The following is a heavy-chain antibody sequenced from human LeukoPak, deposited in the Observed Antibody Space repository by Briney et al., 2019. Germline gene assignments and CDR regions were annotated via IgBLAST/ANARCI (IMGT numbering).Heavy chain of an antibody. CDR2: INTNTGNP. V-gene: IGHV7-4-1*02. D-gene: IGHD6-19*01. CDR1: GYTFTSYA. Sequence: ASVKVSCKASGYTFTSYAMNWVRQAPGQGLEWMGWINTNTGNPTYAQGFTGRFVFSLDTSVSTAYLQISSLKAEDTAVYYCASNVFLYSSGWYYFDYWGQGTLVTVSS. CDR3: ASNVFLYSSGWYYFDY. J-gene: IGHJ4*02.